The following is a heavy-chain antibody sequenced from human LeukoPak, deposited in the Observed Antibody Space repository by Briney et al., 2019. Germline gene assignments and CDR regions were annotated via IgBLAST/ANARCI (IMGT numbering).Heavy chain of an antibody. D-gene: IGHD1-26*01. V-gene: IGHV4-61*01. CDR3: ARSPIVGAVGY. CDR1: GGSIRNSSFY. J-gene: IGHJ4*02. CDR2: IYYSGST. Sequence: PSETLSLTCAVSGGSIRNSSFYWSWIRQPPGKGLEWIGYIYYSGSTNYNPSLKSRVTISVDTSKNQFSLKLSSVTAADTAVYYCARSPIVGAVGYWGQGTLVTVSS.